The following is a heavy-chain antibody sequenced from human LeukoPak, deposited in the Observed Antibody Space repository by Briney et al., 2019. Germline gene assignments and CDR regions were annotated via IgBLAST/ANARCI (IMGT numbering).Heavy chain of an antibody. CDR1: GFTFSSYE. D-gene: IGHD6-13*01. CDR3: ATTSIAAAVPGCFDY. J-gene: IGHJ4*02. Sequence: PGGSLGLSCEASGFTFSSYEMNWARQAPGKGLEWVSYISSSGKTIYYADSTKGRFTVSRDNAKNSLYLQMNSLRAEDTAVYYCATTSIAAAVPGCFDYWGQGTLVTVFS. V-gene: IGHV3-48*03. CDR2: ISSSGKTI.